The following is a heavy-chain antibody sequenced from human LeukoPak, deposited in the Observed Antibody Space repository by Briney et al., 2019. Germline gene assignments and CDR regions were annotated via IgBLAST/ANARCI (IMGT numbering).Heavy chain of an antibody. D-gene: IGHD2-2*01. CDR1: GGTFSSYA. J-gene: IGHJ5*02. V-gene: IGHV1-69*13. Sequence: GASVKVSCKASGGTFSSYAISWVRQAPGQGLEWMGGIIPIFGTANYAQKFQGRVTITADESTSTAYMELSSLRSEDTAVYYCARGGSFVVVPAAMFGDNWFDPWGQGTLVTVSS. CDR2: IIPIFGTA. CDR3: ARGGSFVVVPAAMFGDNWFDP.